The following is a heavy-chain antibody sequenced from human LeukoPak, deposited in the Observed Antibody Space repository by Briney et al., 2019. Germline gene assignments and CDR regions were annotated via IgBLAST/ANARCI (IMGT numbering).Heavy chain of an antibody. Sequence: TSETLSLTCTVSGYSISSGYYWGWIRQPPGKGLEWIGSIYHSGSTYYNPSLKSRVTISVDTSKNQFSLKLSSVTAADTAVYYCARELPAAINWFDPWGQGTLVTVSS. CDR3: ARELPAAINWFDP. CDR2: IYHSGST. D-gene: IGHD2-2*01. V-gene: IGHV4-38-2*02. J-gene: IGHJ5*02. CDR1: GYSISSGYY.